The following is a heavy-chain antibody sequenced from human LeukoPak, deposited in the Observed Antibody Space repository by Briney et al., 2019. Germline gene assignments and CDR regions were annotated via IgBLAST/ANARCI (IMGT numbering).Heavy chain of an antibody. CDR2: IHYSGTT. CDR1: GGSIKRDY. D-gene: IGHD3-10*01. V-gene: IGHV4-4*07. CDR3: VRGRELVRGVTTYNMDV. J-gene: IGHJ6*02. Sequence: SETLSLTCTVSGGSIKRDYWNWVRQPAGEGLEWIGRIHYSGTTNYDPSLRSRVTMSVDTSKNQFSLKLSSVTAADTAVYYCVRGRELVRGVTTYNMDVWGQGTTVTVSS.